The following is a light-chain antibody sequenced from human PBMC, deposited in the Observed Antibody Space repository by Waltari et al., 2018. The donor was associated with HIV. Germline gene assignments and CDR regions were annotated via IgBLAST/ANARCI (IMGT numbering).Light chain of an antibody. CDR1: SSDVGDYNY. V-gene: IGLV2-11*01. CDR3: CSYAGTYTWV. J-gene: IGLJ3*02. CDR2: DIT. Sequence: HSALTQPRSVSGSPGQSVTISCTGTSSDVGDYNYVSWYQQHPGKAPKPLIFDITKRPSGVPDRFSGSQSGNTASLTISGLHLKDEANYYCCSYAGTYTWVFGGGTTLTVL.